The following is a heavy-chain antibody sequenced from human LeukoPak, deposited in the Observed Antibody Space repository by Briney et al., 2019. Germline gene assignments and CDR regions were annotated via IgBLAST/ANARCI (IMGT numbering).Heavy chain of an antibody. J-gene: IGHJ3*02. Sequence: PGGSLRLSCAASGFTFSSYSMNWVRQAPGKGLEWVSYISSSSSTIFYADSVKGRFTISRDNAKNSLYLQMNSLRAEDTAVYYCARGRGSGWLDRLDAFDIWGQGTMVTVSS. CDR1: GFTFSSYS. V-gene: IGHV3-48*04. CDR2: ISSSSSTI. CDR3: ARGRGSGWLDRLDAFDI. D-gene: IGHD6-19*01.